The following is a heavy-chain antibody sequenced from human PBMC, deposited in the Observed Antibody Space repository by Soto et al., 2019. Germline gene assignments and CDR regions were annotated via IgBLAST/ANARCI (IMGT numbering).Heavy chain of an antibody. J-gene: IGHJ6*02. CDR3: AREGTYYDFWSGYPYYYYYGMDV. D-gene: IGHD3-3*01. Sequence: EVQLVESGGGLVQPGGSLRLSCAASGFTFSDHYMDWVRQAPGKGLEWVGRTRNKANSYTTEYAASVKGRFTISRDDSKNSLYLQMNSLKTEDTAVYYCAREGTYYDFWSGYPYYYYYGMDVWGQGTTVTVSS. CDR1: GFTFSDHY. V-gene: IGHV3-72*01. CDR2: TRNKANSYTT.